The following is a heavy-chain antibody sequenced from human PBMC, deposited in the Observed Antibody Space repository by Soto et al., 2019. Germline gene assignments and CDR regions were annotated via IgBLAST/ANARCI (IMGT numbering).Heavy chain of an antibody. J-gene: IGHJ6*02. CDR2: INPFDGSR. V-gene: IGHV1-46*01. CDR3: ARGGYYDSSGSRNYFYYGMNV. D-gene: IGHD3-22*01. Sequence: GASVKVSCKASGYIFTSYYIHWVRQAPGQGLEWMGWINPFDGSRMFAQSFQGRVTMTRDTSTSTVYMEVSSLRSEDTAVYYCARGGYYDSSGSRNYFYYGMNVWG. CDR1: GYIFTSYY.